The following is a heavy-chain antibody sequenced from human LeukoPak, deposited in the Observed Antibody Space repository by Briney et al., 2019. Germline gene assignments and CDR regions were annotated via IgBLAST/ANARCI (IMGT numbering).Heavy chain of an antibody. J-gene: IGHJ6*03. CDR3: ARDIYYDSSGYLLNYYYMDV. CDR1: GYTFTSYG. D-gene: IGHD3-22*01. V-gene: IGHV1-2*02. Sequence: ASVKVSCKASGYTFTSYGISWVRQAPGQGLEWMGWINPNSGGTNYAQKFQGRVTMTRDTSISTAYMELSRLRSDDTAVYYCARDIYYDSSGYLLNYYYMDVWGKGTTVTISS. CDR2: INPNSGGT.